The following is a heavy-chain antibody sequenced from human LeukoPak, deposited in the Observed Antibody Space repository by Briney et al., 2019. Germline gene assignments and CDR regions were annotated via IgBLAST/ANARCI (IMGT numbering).Heavy chain of an antibody. J-gene: IGHJ4*02. CDR2: IYNRGST. D-gene: IGHD2-2*01. CDR1: GGSLSSYY. CDR3: ARTLVPAAALGY. Sequence: SETLSLTCTVSGGSLSSYYWSWIRQPPGKGLEWLGYIYNRGSTNYNPSLTSRLTISVDMSKNQFSLKLSSVTAADTAVYYCARTLVPAAALGYWGQGTLVTVSS. V-gene: IGHV4-4*09.